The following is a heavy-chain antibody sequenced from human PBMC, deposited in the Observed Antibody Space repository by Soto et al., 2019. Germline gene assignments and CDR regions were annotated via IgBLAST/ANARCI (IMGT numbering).Heavy chain of an antibody. V-gene: IGHV4-61*01. CDR2: IYYSGCT. J-gene: IGHJ5*02. Sequence: QVQLQESGPGLVKPSETLSLTCTVSGGSVSSGSYYWSWIRQPPGKGLEWIGYIYYSGCTNYNPSLKSRVTISVDTSKNQFSLKLSSVTAADTAVYYCARAYIVVVPAASPNWFDPWGQGTLVTVSS. CDR3: ARAYIVVVPAASPNWFDP. CDR1: GGSVSSGSYY. D-gene: IGHD2-2*01.